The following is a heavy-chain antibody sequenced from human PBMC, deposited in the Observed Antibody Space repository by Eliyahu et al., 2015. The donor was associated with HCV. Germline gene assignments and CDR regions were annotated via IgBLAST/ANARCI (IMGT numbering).Heavy chain of an antibody. CDR3: ARGSIAPDV. J-gene: IGHJ6*02. CDR1: GASLSNYY. D-gene: IGHD6-6*01. V-gene: IGHV4-4*07. CDR2: IYPSGST. Sequence: QVQLQESGPGLVKPSETLSLTCTVSGASLSNYYWSWXRPPAGKGLEWIGRIYPSGSTNYNPSLKSRVTMSVDTSKNQFSLKLTSVTAADTAVYYCARGSIAPDVWGQGTTVIVSS.